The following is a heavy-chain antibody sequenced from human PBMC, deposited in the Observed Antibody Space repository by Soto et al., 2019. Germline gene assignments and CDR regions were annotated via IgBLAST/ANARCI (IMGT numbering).Heavy chain of an antibody. CDR3: PRAPGPLALGPYFDY. CDR2: IYYSGST. J-gene: IGHJ4*02. CDR1: GGSISSGGYY. Sequence: KPSETLSLTCTVSGGSISSGGYYWSWVRQHPGKGLEWIGYIYYSGSTYYNPSLKSRVTISVDSSKNQFSLKLSSVTAADTAVYYSPRAPGPLALGPYFDYWGQGTLVTVSS. V-gene: IGHV4-31*02.